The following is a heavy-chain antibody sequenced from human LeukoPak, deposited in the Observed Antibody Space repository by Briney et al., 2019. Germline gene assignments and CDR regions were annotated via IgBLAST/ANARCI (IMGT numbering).Heavy chain of an antibody. CDR3: ARYYYDTSSVFDV. V-gene: IGHV1-2*02. CDR1: GYTFTDYY. CDR2: INPNSGGT. Sequence: ASAKVSCKASGYTFTDYYMHWVRQAPGQGLEWMGWINPNSGGTNYAQKFQGRVTMTRDTSISTAYMELSRLRSDDTAVYYCARYYYDTSSVFDVWGQGTRVTVSS. J-gene: IGHJ3*01. D-gene: IGHD3-22*01.